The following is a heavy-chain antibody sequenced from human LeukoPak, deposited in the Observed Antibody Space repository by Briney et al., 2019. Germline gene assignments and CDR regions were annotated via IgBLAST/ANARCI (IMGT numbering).Heavy chain of an antibody. Sequence: SETLSLTCTVSGGSISSYYWSWIRQPPGKGLEWIGYIYYSGSTYYNPSLKSRVTISVDRSKNQFSLKLSSVTAADTAVYYCARTYYDYVWGSYRSRSGLWYFDLWGRGTLVTVSS. D-gene: IGHD3-16*02. CDR1: GGSISSYY. J-gene: IGHJ2*01. CDR2: IYYSGST. V-gene: IGHV4-59*12. CDR3: ARTYYDYVWGSYRSRSGLWYFDL.